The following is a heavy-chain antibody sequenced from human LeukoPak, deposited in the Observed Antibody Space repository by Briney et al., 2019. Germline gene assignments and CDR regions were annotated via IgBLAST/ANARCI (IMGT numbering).Heavy chain of an antibody. CDR3: TSIAAAGTVGWGYYFDY. J-gene: IGHJ4*02. CDR2: VKSKTDGGTT. CDR1: GFTFSNAW. D-gene: IGHD6-13*01. V-gene: IGHV3-15*01. Sequence: GGSLRLSCAASGFTFSNAWMSWVRQAPGKGLEWVGRVKSKTDGGTTDYAAPVKGRFTISIDDSKNTLYLQMNSLKTADTAVYYCTSIAAAGTVGWGYYFDYWGQGTLVTVSS.